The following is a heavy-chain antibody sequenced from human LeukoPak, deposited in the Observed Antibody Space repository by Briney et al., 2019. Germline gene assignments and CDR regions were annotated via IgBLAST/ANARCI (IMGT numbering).Heavy chain of an antibody. J-gene: IGHJ5*02. CDR2: IYYSGST. V-gene: IGHV4-59*08. CDR3: AGAGPYDYVWGSYNWFDP. CDR1: GGSISSYY. Sequence: SETLSLTCTVSGGSISSYYWSWIRQPPGKGLEWIWYIYYSGSTNYNPPLKSRVTISVDTSKNQFSLKLSSVTAADTAVYYCAGAGPYDYVWGSYNWFDPWGQGTLVTVSS. D-gene: IGHD3-16*01.